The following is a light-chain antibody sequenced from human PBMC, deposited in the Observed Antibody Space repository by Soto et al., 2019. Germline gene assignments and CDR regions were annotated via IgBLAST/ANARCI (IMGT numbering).Light chain of an antibody. Sequence: DIQLTQSPSTLSASVGDRVTITCRASQSISTYLAWYQQKPGKAPTLLIYKVSLLESGVPSRFSGSGSWTEFTLTITSLQTDDFASYHCEHYNLYSPWTFGQGTKVEIK. V-gene: IGKV1-5*03. CDR3: EHYNLYSPWT. CDR1: QSISTY. CDR2: KVS. J-gene: IGKJ1*01.